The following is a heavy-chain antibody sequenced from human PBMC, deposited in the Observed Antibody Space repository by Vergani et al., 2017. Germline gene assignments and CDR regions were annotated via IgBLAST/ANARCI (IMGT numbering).Heavy chain of an antibody. J-gene: IGHJ5*01. CDR1: GFTFSYYW. Sequence: EVQLVESGGGIVQPGGSLRLSCAASGFTFSYYWMNWVRQVPGKGLLWVSRIKSDGSITAYADSVKGRFTISRDNAQNTLYLQMNSLRVEDTGVYYCARARCIETCYMSNWLDSWGQGTLVTVSS. CDR2: IKSDGSIT. D-gene: IGHD3-9*01. V-gene: IGHV3-74*03. CDR3: ARARCIETCYMSNWLDS.